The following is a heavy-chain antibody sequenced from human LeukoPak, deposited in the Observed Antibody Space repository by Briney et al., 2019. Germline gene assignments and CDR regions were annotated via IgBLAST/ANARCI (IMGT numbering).Heavy chain of an antibody. CDR1: GYTFTSYG. D-gene: IGHD3-9*01. V-gene: IGHV1-18*01. CDR2: ISAYNGNT. J-gene: IGHJ4*02. Sequence: ASVKVSCKASGYTFTSYGISWVRQAPGQGLEWRGWISAYNGNTNYAQKPQGRVTMTTDTSTSTAYMELRSLRSDDTAVYYCARMSLRYFDTYFDYWGQGTLVTVSS. CDR3: ARMSLRYFDTYFDY.